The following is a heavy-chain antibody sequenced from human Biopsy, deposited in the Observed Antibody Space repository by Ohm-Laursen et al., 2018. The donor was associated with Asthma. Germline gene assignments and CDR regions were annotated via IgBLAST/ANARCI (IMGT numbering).Heavy chain of an antibody. CDR2: ISKDANTQ. CDR1: GFSFSNFA. J-gene: IGHJ3*02. V-gene: IGHV3-30*06. Sequence: SLRLSCTASGFSFSNFAIHWVRQAPGKGLEWVGVISKDANTQDYADSVKGRFTMARDNSKNTLDLQMNSLREEDTAVYYCVRDGTDDAFDIWGQGTVVSVSS. D-gene: IGHD1-1*01. CDR3: VRDGTDDAFDI.